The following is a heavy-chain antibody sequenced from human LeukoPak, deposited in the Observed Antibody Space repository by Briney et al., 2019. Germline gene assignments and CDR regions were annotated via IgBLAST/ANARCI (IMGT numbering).Heavy chain of an antibody. V-gene: IGHV1-2*02. CDR1: GYTFTGYY. Sequence: GTSVTVSCKASGYTFTGYYMHWVRQAPGQGLEWMGWINPYSGGTNYAQKFQGRVTMTRDTSISTAYIELSRLRSDDTAVYYCARVIAVAGPPGWFDPWGQGTLVTVSS. CDR2: INPYSGGT. J-gene: IGHJ5*02. CDR3: ARVIAVAGPPGWFDP. D-gene: IGHD6-13*01.